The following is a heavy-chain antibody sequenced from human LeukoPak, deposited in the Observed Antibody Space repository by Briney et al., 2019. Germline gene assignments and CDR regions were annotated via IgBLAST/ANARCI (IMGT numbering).Heavy chain of an antibody. V-gene: IGHV1-8*01. CDR2: MNPNSGNT. Sequence: ASVKVSCKASGYTFTSYDINWVRQATGQGLGWMGWMNPNSGNTGYAQKFQGRVTMTRNTSISTAYMELSSLRSEDTAVYYCARRYYDFWSGYYTDYYYYGMDVWGQGTTVTVSS. D-gene: IGHD3-3*01. CDR3: ARRYYDFWSGYYTDYYYYGMDV. J-gene: IGHJ6*02. CDR1: GYTFTSYD.